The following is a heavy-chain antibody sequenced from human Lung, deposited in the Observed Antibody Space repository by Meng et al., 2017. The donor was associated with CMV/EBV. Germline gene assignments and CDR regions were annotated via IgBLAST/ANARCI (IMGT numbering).Heavy chain of an antibody. Sequence: SQXXXLTXAVYGGSFSGYYWSWIRQPPGKGLEWIGEINHSGSTNYNPSLKSRVTISVDTSKNQFSLKLSSVTAADTAVYYCARASRYCSSTSCYRRGWFDPWXQGTLVTVSS. D-gene: IGHD2-2*02. V-gene: IGHV4-34*01. CDR3: ARASRYCSSTSCYRRGWFDP. J-gene: IGHJ5*02. CDR1: GGSFSGYY. CDR2: INHSGST.